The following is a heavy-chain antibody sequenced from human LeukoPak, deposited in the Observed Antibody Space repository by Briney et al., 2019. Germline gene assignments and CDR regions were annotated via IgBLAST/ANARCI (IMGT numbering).Heavy chain of an antibody. J-gene: IGHJ5*02. CDR3: ARDQGGGWFDP. CDR1: GYTFTRYD. V-gene: IGHV1-8*03. CDR2: MNPKSGNT. Sequence: ASVKVSCKASGYTFTRYDINWVRQATGQGLEWMGWMNPKSGNTGHAQKFQGRVTITRDTSISTVYMELSSLRSEDTAVYFCARDQGGGWFDPWGQGTLVTVSS. D-gene: IGHD3-16*01.